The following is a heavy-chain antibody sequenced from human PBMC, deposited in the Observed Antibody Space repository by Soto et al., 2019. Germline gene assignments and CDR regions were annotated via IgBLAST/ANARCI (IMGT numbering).Heavy chain of an antibody. CDR1: GGSISSYY. CDR3: AAHADTTATTLFNF. V-gene: IGHV4-59*08. CDR2: IYYSGRT. J-gene: IGHJ4*02. D-gene: IGHD4-17*01. Sequence: PSETLSLTCTVSGGSISSYYWSWIRQPPGKGLEWIGWIYYSGRTNYNPSLKSRVTISMDTSKNQFSLKLDSMTAADTAVYFCAAHADTTATTLFNFWGQGTLVTVSS.